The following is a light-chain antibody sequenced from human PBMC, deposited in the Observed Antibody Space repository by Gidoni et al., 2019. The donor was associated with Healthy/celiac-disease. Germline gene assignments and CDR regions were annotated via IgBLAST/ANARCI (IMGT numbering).Light chain of an antibody. CDR3: AAWDDSLNGLV. V-gene: IGLV1-44*01. Sequence: QSVLTQPPSASGTPGQRVTISCSGSSSNIGSNPVNWYQQLPGTAPKLLIYSNNQRPSGVPDRFSGSESGTSASLAISGLQSEDEADYYCAAWDDSLNGLVFGTGTKVTVL. CDR2: SNN. J-gene: IGLJ1*01. CDR1: SSNIGSNP.